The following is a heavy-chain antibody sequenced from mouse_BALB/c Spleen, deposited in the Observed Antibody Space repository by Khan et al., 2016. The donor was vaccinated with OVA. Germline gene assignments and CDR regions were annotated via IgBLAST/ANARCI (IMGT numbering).Heavy chain of an antibody. D-gene: IGHD3-3*01. V-gene: IGHV2-9*02. Sequence: QVQLKQSGPGLVAPSQSLSITCTVYGYSLTRYGVHWVRQPPGKGLEWLGLIWAGGSTNYNCALMSRLSISIDNSKCIVFLIMNSLQTDDTALYYCARSKYLARYWGQGTTLTVSS. CDR1: GYSLTRYG. CDR3: ARSKYLARY. J-gene: IGHJ2*01. CDR2: IWAGGST.